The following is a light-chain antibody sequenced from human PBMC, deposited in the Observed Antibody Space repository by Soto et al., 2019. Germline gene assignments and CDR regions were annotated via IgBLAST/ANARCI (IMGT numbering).Light chain of an antibody. CDR3: QQSYSTPLT. CDR2: AAS. Sequence: DIQMTQSPSSLSASVGDRVTITCRASQSISSYLKWYQQKPGKAPKPLVYAASSLQSGIPSMFSGSGSGTDFTLTISSLQPEDFATYYGQQSYSTPLTFGGGTKVEIK. CDR1: QSISSY. V-gene: IGKV1-39*01. J-gene: IGKJ4*01.